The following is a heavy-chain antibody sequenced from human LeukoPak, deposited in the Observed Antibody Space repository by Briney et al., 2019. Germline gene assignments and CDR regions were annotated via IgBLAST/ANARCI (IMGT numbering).Heavy chain of an antibody. D-gene: IGHD1-26*01. Sequence: GGSLRLSCAASGFTFSSYSMNWVRQAPGKGLEWVSSISSSSSYIYYADSVKGRFTISRDNAKNSLYLQINSLRAEDTAVYYCARDLAVGATLYYYYGMDVWGQGTTVTVSS. V-gene: IGHV3-21*01. CDR1: GFTFSSYS. CDR2: ISSSSSYI. CDR3: ARDLAVGATLYYYYGMDV. J-gene: IGHJ6*02.